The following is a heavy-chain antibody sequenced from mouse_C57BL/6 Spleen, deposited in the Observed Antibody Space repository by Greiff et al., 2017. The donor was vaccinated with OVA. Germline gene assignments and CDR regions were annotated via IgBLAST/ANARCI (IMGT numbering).Heavy chain of an antibody. CDR1: GFTFSDYG. J-gene: IGHJ3*01. V-gene: IGHV5-17*01. CDR3: ASPPENYDVTLFAY. D-gene: IGHD2-4*01. Sequence: EVQVVESGGGLVKPGGSLKLSCAASGFTFSDYGMHWVRQAPEKGLEWVAYISSGSSTIYYADTVKGRFTISRDNAKNTLFLQMTSLRSEDTAMYYCASPPENYDVTLFAYWGQGTLVTVSA. CDR2: ISSGSSTI.